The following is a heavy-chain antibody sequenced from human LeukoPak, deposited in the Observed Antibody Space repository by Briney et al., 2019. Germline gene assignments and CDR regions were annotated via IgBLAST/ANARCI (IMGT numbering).Heavy chain of an antibody. D-gene: IGHD6-13*01. CDR1: GYTFTGYY. V-gene: IGHV1-2*02. CDR3: ARGLYSSSWSRIDY. J-gene: IGHJ4*02. Sequence: ASVKVSCKASGYTFTGYYMHWVRQAPGQGLEWMGWINPNSGGTNYAQNFQGRVTMTRDTSISTAYMELSRLRSDDTAVYYCARGLYSSSWSRIDYWGQGTLVTVSS. CDR2: INPNSGGT.